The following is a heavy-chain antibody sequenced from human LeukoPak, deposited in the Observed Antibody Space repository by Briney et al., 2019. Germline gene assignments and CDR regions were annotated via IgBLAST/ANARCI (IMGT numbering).Heavy chain of an antibody. V-gene: IGHV3-23*01. J-gene: IGHJ4*02. CDR3: AHGAMYQLDY. D-gene: IGHD2-2*01. CDR1: GFTFSSHG. CDR2: IIGGGGST. Sequence: GGTLRLSCAASGFTFSSHGMSWVRQAPGKGLEWVSGIIGGGGSTYYADSVKGRFTISGDNSRNTLFLQMNSLRAEDTAVYYCAHGAMYQLDYWGQGTLVTVSS.